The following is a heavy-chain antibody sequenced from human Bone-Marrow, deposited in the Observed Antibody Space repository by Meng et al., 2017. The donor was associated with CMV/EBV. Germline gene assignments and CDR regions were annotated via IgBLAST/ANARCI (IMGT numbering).Heavy chain of an antibody. Sequence: SETLSLTCTVSGGSISSSSYYWGWIRQPPGKGLEWIGSIYYSGSTYYNPSLKSRVTISVDTSKNQFSLKLSSVTAADTAVYYCARVSPTIHYYYYGMVVWGQGTTVTVSS. CDR1: GGSISSSSYY. D-gene: IGHD2-2*01. V-gene: IGHV4-39*07. J-gene: IGHJ6*02. CDR2: IYYSGST. CDR3: ARVSPTIHYYYYGMVV.